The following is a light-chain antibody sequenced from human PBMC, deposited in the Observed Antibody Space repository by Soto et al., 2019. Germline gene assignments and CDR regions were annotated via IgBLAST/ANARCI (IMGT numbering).Light chain of an antibody. CDR1: QDINKF. CDR3: QQYNSYSWT. Sequence: DIHMTQSPSSLSASVGDTVTITCRASQDINKFLNWYQQKPGKAPKILIYKASSLESGVPSRFSGSGSGTEFTLTISRLQPDDFATYYCQQYNSYSWTFGQGTKVDIK. V-gene: IGKV1-5*03. CDR2: KAS. J-gene: IGKJ1*01.